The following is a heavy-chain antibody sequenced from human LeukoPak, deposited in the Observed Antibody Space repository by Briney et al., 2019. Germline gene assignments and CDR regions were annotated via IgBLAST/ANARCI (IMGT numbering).Heavy chain of an antibody. CDR1: GLTLSGYS. V-gene: IGHV3-23*01. CDR3: AKTYCSSTSCPRTFDP. J-gene: IGHJ5*02. CDR2: ISGSGGST. D-gene: IGHD2-2*01. Sequence: GGSLRLSCAASGLTLSGYSMNWVRQAPGKGLEWVSSISGSGGSTYYADSVKGRFTISRDNSKDTLYLQMNSLRAEDTAVYYCAKTYCSSTSCPRTFDPWGQGTLVTVSS.